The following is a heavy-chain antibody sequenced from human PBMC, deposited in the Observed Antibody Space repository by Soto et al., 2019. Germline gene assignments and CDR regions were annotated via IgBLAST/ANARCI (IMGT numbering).Heavy chain of an antibody. J-gene: IGHJ4*02. V-gene: IGHV3-23*01. D-gene: IGHD2-21*02. Sequence: PGGSLRLSCAASGFTFSSYWMHWVRQAPGKGLVWVSAISGSGGSTYYADSVKGRFTISRDNSKNTLYLQMNSLRAEDTAVYYCAKGRASDCPGCTQDYWGQGTLVTVSS. CDR3: AKGRASDCPGCTQDY. CDR2: ISGSGGST. CDR1: GFTFSSYW.